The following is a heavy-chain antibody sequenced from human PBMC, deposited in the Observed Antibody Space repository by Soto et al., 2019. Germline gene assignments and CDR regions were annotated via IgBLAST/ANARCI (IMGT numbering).Heavy chain of an antibody. CDR1: GFTFSTYG. J-gene: IGHJ6*02. V-gene: IGHV3-33*01. CDR2: VWYDGRNK. CDR3: VRAAGSRGNDSVYYYGMDV. Sequence: QVHLVESGGGVVQPGRSLRLSCAASGFTFSTYGMHWVRQAPGKGLEWVALVWYDGRNKDYADSVKGRFTISRDNSKNTLYMQMNSLRDEDTAVYYCVRAAGSRGNDSVYYYGMDVWGQGTTVTVSS. D-gene: IGHD5-12*01.